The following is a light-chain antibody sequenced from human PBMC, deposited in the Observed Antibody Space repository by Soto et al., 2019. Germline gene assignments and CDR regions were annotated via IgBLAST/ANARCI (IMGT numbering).Light chain of an antibody. J-gene: IGLJ3*02. CDR2: EVS. Sequence: QSALTQPASVSGSPGQSITISCTGTSSDVGGYNSVSWYQQHPGTAPKLMIYEVSNRPSGIPDRFSGSKSGTSATLGITGLQTGDEADYYCGAWDSSLNSGVFGGGTQLTVL. CDR1: SSDVGGYNS. V-gene: IGLV2-14*01. CDR3: GAWDSSLNSGV.